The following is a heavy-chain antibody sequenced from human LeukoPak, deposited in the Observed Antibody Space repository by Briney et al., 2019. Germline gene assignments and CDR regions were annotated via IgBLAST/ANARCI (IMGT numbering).Heavy chain of an antibody. CDR1: GYAFSNFG. CDR3: ARDGTSTDDY. CDR2: ISGNNDNP. D-gene: IGHD2-2*01. V-gene: IGHV1-18*01. J-gene: IGHJ4*02. Sequence: ASVKVSCKTSGYAFSNFGINWVRQAPGQGLEWMGWISGNNDNPNYGQKFQGRFTVTTDSSTSTAYMELRNLRFDDTAVYYCARDGTSTDDYWGQGTLVTVSS.